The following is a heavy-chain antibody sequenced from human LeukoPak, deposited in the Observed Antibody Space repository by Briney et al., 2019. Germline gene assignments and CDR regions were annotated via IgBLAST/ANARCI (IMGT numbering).Heavy chain of an antibody. CDR2: MYYGGST. V-gene: IGHV4-30-4*01. Sequence: SETLSLTCTVSGGSISSGDYYWSWIRQPPGKGLEWIAYMYYGGSTYYNPSLKSRVTMSADTSKNQLSLKLSSVTAADTAVYYCARPDYYDSRIDPWGQGILVTVSS. CDR1: GGSISSGDYY. D-gene: IGHD3-22*01. J-gene: IGHJ5*01. CDR3: ARPDYYDSRIDP.